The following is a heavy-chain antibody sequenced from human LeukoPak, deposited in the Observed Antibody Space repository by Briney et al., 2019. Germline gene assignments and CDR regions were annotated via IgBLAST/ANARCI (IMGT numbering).Heavy chain of an antibody. CDR3: ARAKYGSGSCYPY. J-gene: IGHJ3*01. CDR2: IKQDGSEK. CDR1: GFTFTNFW. V-gene: IGHV3-7*01. D-gene: IGHD3-10*01. Sequence: PGGSLRLSCAASGFTFTNFWMSWVRQAPGKGLEWVANIKQDGSEKYYVDSVKGRFTISRDNAKNSLHLQMNSLRAKDTAVYYCARAKYGSGSCYPYWGQGTMVTVSP.